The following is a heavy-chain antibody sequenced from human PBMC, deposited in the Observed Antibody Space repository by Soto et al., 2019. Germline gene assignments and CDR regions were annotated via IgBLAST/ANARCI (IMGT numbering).Heavy chain of an antibody. V-gene: IGHV3-74*01. Sequence: GGSLRLSCAASGFTFSSYWMHWVRQAPGKGLVWVSRINSDGSSTSYADSVKGRFTISRDNAKNTPYLQMNSLRAEDTAVYYCVRTSLVVAAATRQDYWGQGTLVTVSS. CDR3: VRTSLVVAAATRQDY. D-gene: IGHD2-15*01. CDR2: INSDGSST. CDR1: GFTFSSYW. J-gene: IGHJ4*02.